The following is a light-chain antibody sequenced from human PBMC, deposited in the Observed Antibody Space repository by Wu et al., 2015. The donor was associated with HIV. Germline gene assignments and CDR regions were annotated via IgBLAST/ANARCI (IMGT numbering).Light chain of an antibody. V-gene: IGKV3-11*01. CDR1: QSINTF. CDR3: QQRYKWPPIT. J-gene: IGKJ5*01. Sequence: EIVLTQSPATLSLSPGERATLSCRASQSINTFLAWYQQRPGQAPRLLIYDASNRATDIPGRFSGSGSGTDFTLTINSLEPEDFAVYFCQQRYKWPPITFGQGTRL. CDR2: DAS.